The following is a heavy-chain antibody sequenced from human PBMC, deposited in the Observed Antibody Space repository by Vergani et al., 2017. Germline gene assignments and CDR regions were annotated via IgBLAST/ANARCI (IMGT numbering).Heavy chain of an antibody. CDR1: GGSISSGGYY. V-gene: IGHV4-31*03. CDR2: IYYSGST. D-gene: IGHD2-15*01. CDR3: TRHWAVVAANNWFDP. Sequence: QVQLQQWGAGLVKPSQTLSLTCTVSGGSISSGGYYWSWIRQHPGKGLEWIGYIYYSGSTYYNPSLKSRVTMSVDTSKSQFPLNLSSVTAADTAVYYCTRHWAVVAANNWFDPWGQGSLVTVSS. J-gene: IGHJ5*02.